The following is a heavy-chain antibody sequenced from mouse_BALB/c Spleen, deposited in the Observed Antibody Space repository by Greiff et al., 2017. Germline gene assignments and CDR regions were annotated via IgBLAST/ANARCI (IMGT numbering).Heavy chain of an antibody. D-gene: IGHD2-14*01. Sequence: EVQLVESGPGLVKPSQSLSLTCTVTGYSITSDYAWYWIRQFPGNKLEWMGYISYSGSTSYNPSLKSRISITRDTSKNQFFLQLNSVTTEDTATYYCAIFYYRYDWFAYWGQGTLVTVSA. J-gene: IGHJ3*01. CDR2: ISYSGST. V-gene: IGHV3-2*02. CDR3: AIFYYRYDWFAY. CDR1: GYSITSDYA.